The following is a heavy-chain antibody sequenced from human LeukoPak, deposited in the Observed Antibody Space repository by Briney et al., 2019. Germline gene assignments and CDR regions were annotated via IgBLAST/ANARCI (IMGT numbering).Heavy chain of an antibody. J-gene: IGHJ5*02. V-gene: IGHV3-23*01. D-gene: IGHD4-23*01. Sequence: GGSLRLSCAASGFTFSSYAMSWVRQAPGKGLEWVSSVRSSGGSTYYADSVKGRFTVSRDNPKNTLYLQMSSLRAEDTAVYYCAKVTVGTTSRLDTWGQGTLVTVSS. CDR2: VRSSGGST. CDR1: GFTFSSYA. CDR3: AKVTVGTTSRLDT.